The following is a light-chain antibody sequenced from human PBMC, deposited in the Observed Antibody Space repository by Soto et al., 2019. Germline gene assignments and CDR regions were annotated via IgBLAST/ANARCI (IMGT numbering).Light chain of an antibody. CDR3: QQYKSWKT. CDR2: GAF. J-gene: IGKJ1*01. CDR1: QSVSSN. V-gene: IGKV3-15*01. Sequence: EIVMTQSPATLSVSPGERATLSCRASQSVSSNLAWYQQKPGQAPRLLIYGAFARATGIPARFSGSGSGTEVTLTISSLQSEDFAVYYCQQYKSWKTFGQGTKVEIK.